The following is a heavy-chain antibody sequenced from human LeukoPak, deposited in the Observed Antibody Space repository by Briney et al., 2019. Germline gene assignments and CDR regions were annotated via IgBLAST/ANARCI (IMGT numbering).Heavy chain of an antibody. CDR3: VRKIDSRSYYPD. CDR1: GGSTSSSSYY. D-gene: IGHD3-10*01. CDR2: IYYSGST. J-gene: IGHJ4*02. Sequence: PSETLSLTCTVSGGSTSSSSYYWGWIRQPPGKGLEWIGSIYYSGSTYYNPSLKSRVTMSVDTSKNQFSLKLSSVTAMDTAVYYCVRKIDSRSYYPDWGQGTLVTVSS. V-gene: IGHV4-39*07.